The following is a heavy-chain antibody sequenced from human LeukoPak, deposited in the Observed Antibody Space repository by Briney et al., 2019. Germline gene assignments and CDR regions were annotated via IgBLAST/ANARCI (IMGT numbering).Heavy chain of an antibody. D-gene: IGHD6-13*01. Sequence: ASVKVSCKASGYTFTSYGISWVRQAPGQGLEWMEWISAYNGNTNYAQKLQGRVTMTTDTSTSTAYMELRSLRSDDTAVYYCARGGYSSSWYWGTLWGYFDYWGQGTLVTVSS. CDR3: ARGGYSSSWYWGTLWGYFDY. CDR2: ISAYNGNT. J-gene: IGHJ4*02. CDR1: GYTFTSYG. V-gene: IGHV1-18*01.